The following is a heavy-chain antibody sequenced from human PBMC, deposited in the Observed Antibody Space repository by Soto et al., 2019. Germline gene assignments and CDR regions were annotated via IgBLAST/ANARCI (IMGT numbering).Heavy chain of an antibody. CDR1: GFTFSSYS. V-gene: IGHV3-21*01. J-gene: IGHJ4*02. CDR2: ISSSSNYI. D-gene: IGHD6-19*01. Sequence: EVQLVESGGGLVKPGGSLRLSCAASGFTFSSYSMNWVRQAPGKGLEWVSSISSSSNYIYYADSVKDRFTISRDNAKNSQYLQMNSLRAEDTAVYFCARDREAVAGPGFDFWGQGTLVTVSS. CDR3: ARDREAVAGPGFDF.